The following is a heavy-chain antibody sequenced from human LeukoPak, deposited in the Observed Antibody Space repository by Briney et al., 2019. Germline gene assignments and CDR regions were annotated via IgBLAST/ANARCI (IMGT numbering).Heavy chain of an antibody. CDR3: ARVRYFDSDGDYPNFDY. D-gene: IGHD3-22*01. V-gene: IGHV1-2*02. Sequence: ASVKVSCKASGYTYTGYYMHWLRQPPAQELEWMGWINPNSGGTNNPQKFQGRVTMTTDTSTSTAYMELRSLRSDDTAVYYCARVRYFDSDGDYPNFDYWGQGTLVTVSS. CDR2: INPNSGGT. J-gene: IGHJ4*02. CDR1: GYTYTGYY.